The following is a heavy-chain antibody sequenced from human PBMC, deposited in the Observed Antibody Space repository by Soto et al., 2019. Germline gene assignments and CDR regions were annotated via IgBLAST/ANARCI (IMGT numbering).Heavy chain of an antibody. Sequence: QVQLVQSGAEVKKPGSSVKVSCKASGRTFSSYAISWVRQAPRQGLEWMGGIIPISDTTNYAQKFQGRVTITADESTSTAYMELSSLRSEDTAVYYCARSQGSSTSLEIYYYYYYGMDVWGQGTTVTVSS. J-gene: IGHJ6*02. V-gene: IGHV1-69*01. CDR3: ARSQGSSTSLEIYYYYYYGMDV. CDR2: IIPISDTT. CDR1: GRTFSSYA. D-gene: IGHD2-2*01.